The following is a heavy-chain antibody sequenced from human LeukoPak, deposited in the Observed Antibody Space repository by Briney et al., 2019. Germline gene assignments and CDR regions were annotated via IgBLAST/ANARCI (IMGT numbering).Heavy chain of an antibody. CDR2: IYYSGST. CDR1: GGSISSYY. CDR3: ARAPDSSGYYYDY. V-gene: IGHV4-59*01. Sequence: PSETLSLTCTVSGGSISSYYWSWLRQPPGKGLEWIGYIYYSGSTNYNPSLKSRVTISVDTSKNQFSLKLSSVTAADTAVYYCARAPDSSGYYYDYWGQGTLVTVSS. D-gene: IGHD3-22*01. J-gene: IGHJ4*02.